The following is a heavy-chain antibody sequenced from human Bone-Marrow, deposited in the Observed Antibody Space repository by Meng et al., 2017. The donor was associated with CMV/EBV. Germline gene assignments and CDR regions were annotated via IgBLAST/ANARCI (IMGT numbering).Heavy chain of an antibody. J-gene: IGHJ4*03. D-gene: IGHD3-3*01. Sequence: GEALKISCASSGFTVSSNYMSWVRQAPGKGLEWVAVIYSGGSTYYADTVKGRFTISRDNSKNTEYLQMSSLRADDTAVYCGGRGFWRGYSRRAFDFWGQGTLVTVSS. CDR1: GFTVSSNY. V-gene: IGHV3-66*02. CDR3: GRGFWRGYSRRAFDF. CDR2: IYSGGST.